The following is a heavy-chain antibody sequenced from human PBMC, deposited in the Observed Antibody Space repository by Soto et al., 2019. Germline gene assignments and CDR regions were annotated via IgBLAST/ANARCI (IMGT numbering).Heavy chain of an antibody. CDR1: AFTFGSYG. J-gene: IGHJ4*02. Sequence: PGGSLRLSCAASAFTFGSYGIHWVRQAPGKWLGWVAVIWYEGSNKYYADSVKGRFTISRDNSKNTLYLQMSSLRAEDTAVYYCARGPHGSGSYYPTPFDYWGQGTLVTVSS. CDR3: ARGPHGSGSYYPTPFDY. CDR2: IWYEGSNK. D-gene: IGHD3-10*01. V-gene: IGHV3-33*01.